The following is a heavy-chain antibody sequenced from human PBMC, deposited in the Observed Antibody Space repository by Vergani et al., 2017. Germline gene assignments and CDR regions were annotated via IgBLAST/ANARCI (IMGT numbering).Heavy chain of an antibody. CDR1: GYTFTSYY. D-gene: IGHD2-15*01. Sequence: QVQLVQSGAEVKKPGASVKVSCKASGYTFTSYYMHWVRQAPGQGLEWMGWINPHSGGTNYAQKFQGRVTMTRDTSISTAYMELSRLGSDDTAVYYCARGYCSGGSCYSVSGDYWGQGTLVTVSS. CDR3: ARGYCSGGSCYSVSGDY. J-gene: IGHJ4*02. V-gene: IGHV1-2*02. CDR2: INPHSGGT.